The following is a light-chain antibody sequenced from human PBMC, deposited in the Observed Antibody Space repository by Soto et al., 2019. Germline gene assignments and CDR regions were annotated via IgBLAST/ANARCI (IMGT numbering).Light chain of an antibody. CDR1: QSISSSF. V-gene: IGKV3-20*01. CDR2: GAS. CDR3: QQYGTSPYT. Sequence: EIVLTQSPGTLSLSPGERATLSCRVSQSISSSFIAWYQQKPGQTPRLLIYGASSRATGIPDRFSGSVSGTDFTLTIDRLEPEDFAVYYCQQYGTSPYTFGQGTKLEVK. J-gene: IGKJ2*01.